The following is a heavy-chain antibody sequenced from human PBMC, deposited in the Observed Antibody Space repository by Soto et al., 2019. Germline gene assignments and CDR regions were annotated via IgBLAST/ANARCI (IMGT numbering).Heavy chain of an antibody. V-gene: IGHV3-30-3*01. J-gene: IGHJ3*02. Sequence: ESGGGVVQPGRSLRLSCAASGFTFSSYAMHWVRQAPGKGLEWVAVISYDGSNKYYADSVKGRFTISRDNSKNTLYLQMNSLRAEDTAVYYCARRGYSYGYGAFDIWGQGTMVTVSS. D-gene: IGHD5-18*01. CDR2: ISYDGSNK. CDR3: ARRGYSYGYGAFDI. CDR1: GFTFSSYA.